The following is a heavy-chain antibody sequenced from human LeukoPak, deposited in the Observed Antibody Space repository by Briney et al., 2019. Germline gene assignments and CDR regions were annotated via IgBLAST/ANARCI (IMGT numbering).Heavy chain of an antibody. CDR3: AKDLYYDSSGYTFDY. V-gene: IGHV3-23*01. D-gene: IGHD3-22*01. CDR1: GFTFSSYA. CDR2: ITGSGGGT. Sequence: PGRSLRLSCAASGFTFSSYAMSWVRQAPGKGLEWVSAITGSGGGTYYADSVKGRFTISRDNSKNTLYLQMNSLRAEDTALYYCAKDLYYDSSGYTFDYWGQGTLVTVSS. J-gene: IGHJ4*02.